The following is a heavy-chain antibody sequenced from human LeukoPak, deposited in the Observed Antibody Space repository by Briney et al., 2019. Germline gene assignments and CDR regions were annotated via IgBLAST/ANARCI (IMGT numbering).Heavy chain of an antibody. J-gene: IGHJ5*02. CDR2: ISPYNRNT. CDR1: GYTFNNYG. V-gene: IGHV1-18*01. CDR3: ARDWGSTTTPNWFDP. Sequence: ASVTVSCTASGYTFNNYGISWVRQAPGQGLEWMGWISPYNRNTDYAQKFQGRLTMTTDTSTNTVYMELRNLGYDDTAIYYCARDWGSTTTPNWFDPWGQGTLVTVSS. D-gene: IGHD2-15*01.